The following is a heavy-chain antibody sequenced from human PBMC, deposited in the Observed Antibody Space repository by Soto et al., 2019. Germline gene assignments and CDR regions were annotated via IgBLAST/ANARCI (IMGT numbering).Heavy chain of an antibody. D-gene: IGHD6-6*01. CDR2: ISAYNGNT. V-gene: IGHV1-18*04. CDR3: ARDPGGWLAARPDWFDP. Sequence: ASVKVSCKASGYTFTSYGISWVRQAPGQGLEWMGWISAYNGNTNYAQKLQGRVTITADKSTSTAYMELSSLRSEDTAVYYCARDPGGWLAARPDWFDPWGQGTLVTVSS. J-gene: IGHJ5*02. CDR1: GYTFTSYG.